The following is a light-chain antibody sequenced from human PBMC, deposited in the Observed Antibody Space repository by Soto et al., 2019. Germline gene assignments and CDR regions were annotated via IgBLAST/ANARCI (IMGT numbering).Light chain of an antibody. CDR3: QQYETFSGT. V-gene: IGKV1-5*01. J-gene: IGKJ1*01. CDR2: DAS. CDR1: QSVSGW. Sequence: EIKMTQSPSSLSASEGDRVTITCRASQSVSGWLAWYQQKPGEAPKLLIYDASALPRGVPSRFSGSGSGTKFTLTIASLQPDDFATYYCQQYETFSGTFGPGTKVDI.